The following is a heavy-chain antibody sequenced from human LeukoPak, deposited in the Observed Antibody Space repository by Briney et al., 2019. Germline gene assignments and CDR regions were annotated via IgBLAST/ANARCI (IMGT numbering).Heavy chain of an antibody. D-gene: IGHD5-18*01. Sequence: PGGSRRLACTAAAFCFGDQAISWVRQAPGEGLEWVGFIRSVAHGGTTECAGAVKGRFTISRDDSQSIAYLQMNSLKTEDTAFYYCTRGPIQLWIHNGMDVWGQGTTVTVSS. J-gene: IGHJ6*02. CDR2: IRSVAHGGTT. CDR3: TRGPIQLWIHNGMDV. CDR1: AFCFGDQA. V-gene: IGHV3-49*04.